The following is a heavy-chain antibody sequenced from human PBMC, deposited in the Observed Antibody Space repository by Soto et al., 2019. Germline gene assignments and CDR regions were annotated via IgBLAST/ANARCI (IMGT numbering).Heavy chain of an antibody. Sequence: HGESLKISCKGSGYSFTSYWIGWLRQMPGKGLEWMGIIYPGDSDTRYSPSFQGQVTISADKSISTAYLQWSSLKASDTAMYYCARHGDVLRFLEWLPPKYYGMDVWGQGTTVTVSS. D-gene: IGHD3-3*01. CDR2: IYPGDSDT. CDR3: ARHGDVLRFLEWLPPKYYGMDV. CDR1: GYSFTSYW. V-gene: IGHV5-51*01. J-gene: IGHJ6*02.